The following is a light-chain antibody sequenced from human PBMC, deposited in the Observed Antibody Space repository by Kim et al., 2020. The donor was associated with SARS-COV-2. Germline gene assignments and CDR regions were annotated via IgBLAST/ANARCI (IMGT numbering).Light chain of an antibody. CDR3: QVWDSTTTV. CDR1: RLGNKY. V-gene: IGLV3-1*01. J-gene: IGLJ2*01. CDR2: QDE. Sequence: SVPPGQTASITCSGDRLGNKYVCWYQQKPGQSPVVVLYQDERRPSGIPERFSGSNSGNTATLTISGTQALDEADYYCQVWDSTTTVFGGGTQLTVL.